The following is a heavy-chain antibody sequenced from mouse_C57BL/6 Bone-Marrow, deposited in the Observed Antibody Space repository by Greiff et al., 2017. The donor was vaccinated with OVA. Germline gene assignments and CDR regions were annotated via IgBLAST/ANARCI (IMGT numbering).Heavy chain of an antibody. CDR1: GYTFTDYE. D-gene: IGHD3-3*01. Sequence: VKLQQSGAELVRPGASVTLSCKASGYTFTDYEMHWVKQTPVHGLEWIGAIDPETGGTAYNQKFKGKAILTADKSSSTAYMELRSLTSEDSAVYYCTGGDPDYWGPGTTLTVSS. J-gene: IGHJ2*01. CDR3: TGGDPDY. CDR2: IDPETGGT. V-gene: IGHV1-15*01.